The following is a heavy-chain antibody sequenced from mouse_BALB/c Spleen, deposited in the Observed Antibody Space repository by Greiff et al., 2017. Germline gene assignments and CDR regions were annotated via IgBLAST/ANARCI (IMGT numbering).Heavy chain of an antibody. CDR2: ISSGSSTI. D-gene: IGHD1-1*01. J-gene: IGHJ4*01. CDR1: GFTFSSFG. CDR3: ARWTVVAPMDY. Sequence: EVMLVESGGGLVQPGGSRKLSCAASGFTFSSFGMHWVRQAPEKGLEWVAYISSGSSTIYYADTVKGRFTISRDNPKNTLFLQMTSLRSEDTAMYYCARWTVVAPMDYWGQGTSVTVSS. V-gene: IGHV5-17*02.